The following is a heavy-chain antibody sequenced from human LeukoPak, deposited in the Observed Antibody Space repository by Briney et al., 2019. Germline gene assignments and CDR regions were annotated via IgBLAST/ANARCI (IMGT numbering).Heavy chain of an antibody. Sequence: ESGPALFNPTPTLTLTCTFSGFSRSTSGMWVSWVRQPPGKALEWHALIYWDDDKRYSPSLKSRLTITKDTSKNQVVLTMANMDPVDTATYYCAHRLYTVTTPYCFDFWGQGTLVTVSS. CDR2: IYWDDDK. CDR1: GFSRSTSGMW. J-gene: IGHJ4*02. CDR3: AHRLYTVTTPYCFDF. V-gene: IGHV2-5*08. D-gene: IGHD4-17*01.